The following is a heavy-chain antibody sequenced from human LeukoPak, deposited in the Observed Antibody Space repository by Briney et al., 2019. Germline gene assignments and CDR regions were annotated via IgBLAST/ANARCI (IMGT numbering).Heavy chain of an antibody. D-gene: IGHD6-19*01. V-gene: IGHV5-51*01. Sequence: GESLKISCMGSGYSFSNYWIGWVRQMPGKGLEWMGIIYPDESNTRYSPSFQGQVTISADKSISTAYLQWSSLKASDTAIYYCARHEGGGWYIDYWGQGTLVTVSS. CDR2: IYPDESNT. J-gene: IGHJ4*02. CDR1: GYSFSNYW. CDR3: ARHEGGGWYIDY.